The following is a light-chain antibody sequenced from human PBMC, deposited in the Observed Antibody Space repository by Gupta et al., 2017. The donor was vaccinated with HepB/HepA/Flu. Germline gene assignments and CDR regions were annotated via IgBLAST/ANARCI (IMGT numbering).Light chain of an antibody. V-gene: IGKV1-17*01. Sequence: VYRFTITCRASQGMRNDLGWYQHRPGKAPKRLIYTASSVQSGVPSRFSGSGSGTEFTLTISSLQPEDFATYYCRQQNSYPWTFGQGTKVEIK. CDR1: QGMRND. CDR3: RQQNSYPWT. CDR2: TAS. J-gene: IGKJ1*01.